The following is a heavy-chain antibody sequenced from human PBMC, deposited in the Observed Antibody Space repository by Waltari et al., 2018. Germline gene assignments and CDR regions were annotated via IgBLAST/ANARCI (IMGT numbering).Heavy chain of an antibody. CDR2: ISWNDDK. CDR1: GFSLSTSGVG. D-gene: IGHD3-16*01. Sequence: QITLKESGPTLVKPTQTLTLTFTFSGFSLSTSGVGVGWIRQTPGKALEWPVLISWNDDKCYNPSLNSRLTTTKDTSKNQVVLTITNMDPVDTATYYCAHNMMTHYLNDSFDIWGQGTMVTVSS. J-gene: IGHJ3*02. CDR3: AHNMMTHYLNDSFDI. V-gene: IGHV2-5*01.